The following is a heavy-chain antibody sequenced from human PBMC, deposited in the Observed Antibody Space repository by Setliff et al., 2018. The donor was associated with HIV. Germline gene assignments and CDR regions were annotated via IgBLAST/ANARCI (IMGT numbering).Heavy chain of an antibody. CDR1: GYIFTSYW. Sequence: GESLKISCKGSGYIFTSYWIAWVRQMPGKGLEWMGIIYPADSDTRYSPSLHGQVTISADKSISTAFLQWNSLRASDTAMYYCARLPGTWLQSLWERAPYYFDYWGPGTLVTVSS. CDR2: IYPADSDT. CDR3: ARLPGTWLQSLWERAPYYFDY. D-gene: IGHD5-12*01. J-gene: IGHJ4*02. V-gene: IGHV5-51*01.